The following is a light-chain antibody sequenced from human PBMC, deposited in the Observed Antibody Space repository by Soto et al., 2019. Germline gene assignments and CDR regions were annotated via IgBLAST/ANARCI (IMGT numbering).Light chain of an antibody. V-gene: IGKV3-15*01. J-gene: IGKJ5*01. CDR2: GAS. CDR1: QSVSSN. CDR3: QQRSNWPT. Sequence: EIVMTQSPATLSVSPGERATFSCRASQSVSSNLAWYQQKPGQAPRLLIYGASIRATGIPARFSGSGSGTEFTLTISSLQSEDFAVYYCQQRSNWPTFGQGTRLEIK.